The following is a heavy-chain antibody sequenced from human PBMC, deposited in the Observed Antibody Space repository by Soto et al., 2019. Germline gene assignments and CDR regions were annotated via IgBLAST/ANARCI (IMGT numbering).Heavy chain of an antibody. CDR1: GFTFSSYW. CDR2: IKQDGSEK. V-gene: IGHV3-7*01. CDR3: ARANIVARSGGMDV. J-gene: IGHJ6*02. Sequence: GGSLRLSCAASGFTFSSYWMSWVHQAPGKGLEWVANIKQDGSEKYYVDSVKGRFTISRDNAKNSLYLQMNSLRAEDTAVYYCARANIVARSGGMDVWGQGTTVTVSS. D-gene: IGHD5-12*01.